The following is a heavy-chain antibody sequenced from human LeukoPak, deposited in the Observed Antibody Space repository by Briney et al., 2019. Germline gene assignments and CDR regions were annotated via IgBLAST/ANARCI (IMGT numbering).Heavy chain of an antibody. CDR3: AKAGLVRGGALDS. J-gene: IGHJ4*02. CDR2: ITGSGDGT. D-gene: IGHD4/OR15-4a*01. Sequence: SGGSLRLSCAASGFTFSTYAMTWVRQAPGKGLEWVSSITGSGDGTSAADSVTGRFSISRDNSKSTLYLQMNGLRVEDTAVYYCAKAGLVRGGALDSWGQGTLVTVSS. V-gene: IGHV3-23*01. CDR1: GFTFSTYA.